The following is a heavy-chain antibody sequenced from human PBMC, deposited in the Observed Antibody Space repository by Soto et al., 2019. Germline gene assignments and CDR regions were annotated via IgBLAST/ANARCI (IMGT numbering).Heavy chain of an antibody. CDR2: FRTSGDGGTT. V-gene: IGHV3-23*01. J-gene: IGHJ4*02. D-gene: IGHD3-10*01. CDR3: AKKVNSGPGSQYFDY. CDR1: GLTFSSYS. Sequence: GGSLRLSCAASGLTFSSYSMSWVRQAPGKGLEWVSGFRTSGDGGTTYYADSVKGRFTISRDNSKNMLFLQMNSLRAEDTAIYYCAKKVNSGPGSQYFDYWGQGTLVTVSS.